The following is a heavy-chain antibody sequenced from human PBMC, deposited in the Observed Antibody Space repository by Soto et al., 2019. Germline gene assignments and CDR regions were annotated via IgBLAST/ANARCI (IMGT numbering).Heavy chain of an antibody. CDR3: ARVHCSDGTCLDGLDV. J-gene: IGHJ6*02. CDR1: GGSISSYY. Sequence: PSETLSLTCTVSGGSISSYYWSWLRQPPGKGLEWIGRIYTSGITNYNPSLKSRVTMSVYTSRNQFSLQLNYVTPEDTAVYYCARVHCSDGTCLDGLDVWGQGTTVTVSS. D-gene: IGHD2-15*01. V-gene: IGHV4-4*07. CDR2: IYTSGIT.